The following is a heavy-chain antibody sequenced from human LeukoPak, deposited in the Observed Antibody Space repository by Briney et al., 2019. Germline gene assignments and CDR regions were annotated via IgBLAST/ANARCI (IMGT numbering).Heavy chain of an antibody. CDR2: IKEDGSEK. CDR3: ARVSQGYSSSSLRYYYYYMDV. V-gene: IGHV3-7*01. CDR1: GFTFSNYW. D-gene: IGHD6-6*01. J-gene: IGHJ6*03. Sequence: GGSLRLSCAASGFTFSNYWMNWVRQAPGKGLEWVANIKEDGSEKYYVDSVKGRFTISRDNAKNSPYLQMNSLRAEDTAVYYCARVSQGYSSSSLRYYYYYMDVWGKGTSVTVSS.